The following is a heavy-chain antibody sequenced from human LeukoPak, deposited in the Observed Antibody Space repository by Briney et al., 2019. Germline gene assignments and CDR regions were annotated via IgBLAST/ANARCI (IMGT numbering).Heavy chain of an antibody. D-gene: IGHD4-17*01. V-gene: IGHV3-23*01. CDR1: GFTFNNYA. CDR3: ARDYADYVGYYFFDY. J-gene: IGHJ4*02. Sequence: GGSLRLSCAASGFTFNNYAMSWVRQAPGKGLEWVSSISGGGETTYYADSAKGRFTISRDNSQNTLYLQMNSLRAEDTAVYDCARDYADYVGYYFFDYWGQGTLVTVSS. CDR2: ISGGGETT.